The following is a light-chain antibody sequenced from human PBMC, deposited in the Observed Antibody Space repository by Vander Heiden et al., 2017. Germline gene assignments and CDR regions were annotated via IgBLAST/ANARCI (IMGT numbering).Light chain of an antibody. CDR1: QSISSY. J-gene: IGKJ4*01. V-gene: IGKV1-39*01. CDR3: QQSYSTPPELT. Sequence: DIQMTQSPSSLSASVGDRVTITCRASQSISSYLNWYQQKPGKAPKLLIFAASALQSGVPSRFSGSGSGTDITLTISSLQPEDFAIDYYQQSYSTPPELTFGGGTKVEIK. CDR2: AAS.